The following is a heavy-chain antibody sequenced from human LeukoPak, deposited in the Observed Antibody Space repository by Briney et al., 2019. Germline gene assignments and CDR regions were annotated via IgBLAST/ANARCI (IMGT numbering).Heavy chain of an antibody. CDR1: GGSISSYY. CDR2: IYYSGST. V-gene: IGHV4-59*01. D-gene: IGHD6-19*01. J-gene: IGHJ5*02. Sequence: SETLSLTCTVSGGSISSYYWSWIRQPPGKGLEWIGYIYYSGSTNYNPSLKSRVTISVDTTKNQFSLKLSSVTAADTAVYYCARDRRLGWFDPWGQGTLVTVSS. CDR3: ARDRRLGWFDP.